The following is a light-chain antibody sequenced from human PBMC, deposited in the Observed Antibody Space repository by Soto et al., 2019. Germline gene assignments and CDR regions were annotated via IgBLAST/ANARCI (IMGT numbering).Light chain of an antibody. CDR1: QSILDRSKNKYY. V-gene: IGKV4-1*01. Sequence: DIVMTQSPDSLAVSLGERATFNCKSSQSILDRSKNKYYLAWYQQNSGQPPKLLIYWSSLRESGVPDRFTGSEPGTDFTLTISSLQAEDVAVYYCQQYFTSPWTFGQGTKVEI. J-gene: IGKJ1*01. CDR2: WSS. CDR3: QQYFTSPWT.